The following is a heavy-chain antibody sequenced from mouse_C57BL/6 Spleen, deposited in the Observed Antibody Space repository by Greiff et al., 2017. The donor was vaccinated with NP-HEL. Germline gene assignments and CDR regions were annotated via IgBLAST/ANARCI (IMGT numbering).Heavy chain of an antibody. CDR2: IYPGDGDT. CDR1: GYAFSSSW. CDR3: ERGGYYGSSLYYFDY. Sequence: VQLQQSGPELVKPGASVKISCKASGYAFSSSWMNWVKQRPGKGLEWIGRIYPGDGDTKYNGKFKGKATLTADKSSSTAYMQLSSLTSEVSAVYVCERGGYYGSSLYYFDYWGQGTTLTVSS. V-gene: IGHV1-82*01. D-gene: IGHD1-1*01. J-gene: IGHJ2*01.